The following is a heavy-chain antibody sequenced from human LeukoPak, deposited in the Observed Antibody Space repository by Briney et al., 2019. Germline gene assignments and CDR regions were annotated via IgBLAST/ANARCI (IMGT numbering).Heavy chain of an antibody. CDR1: GGSISSYY. V-gene: IGHV4-59*01. J-gene: IGHJ4*02. D-gene: IGHD3-10*01. Sequence: PSETLSLTCTVSGGSISSYYWSWIRQPPGKGLEWIGYTYYSGSTNYNPSLKSRVTISVDTSKNQFSLKLSSVTAADTAVYYCARGAGSFDYWGQGTLVTVSS. CDR2: TYYSGST. CDR3: ARGAGSFDY.